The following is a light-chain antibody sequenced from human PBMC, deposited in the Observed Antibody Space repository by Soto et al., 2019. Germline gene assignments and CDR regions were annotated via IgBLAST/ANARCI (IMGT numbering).Light chain of an antibody. V-gene: IGKV1-33*01. Sequence: DIQMTQSPSSLSASVGDRVTITCQASQDISNYLNWYQQKPGKAPKLLIYDASNLETGVPSRFSGSGSGTDFTFTISSLQPDDIAPYYCQQYYNRPQTFGPGTKVDIK. J-gene: IGKJ3*01. CDR1: QDISNY. CDR2: DAS. CDR3: QQYYNRPQT.